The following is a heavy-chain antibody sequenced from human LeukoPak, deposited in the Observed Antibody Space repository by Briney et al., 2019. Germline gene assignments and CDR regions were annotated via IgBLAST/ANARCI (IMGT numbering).Heavy chain of an antibody. Sequence: VASVKVSCKASAYSFTSYAMNWVRQAPGQGLEWMGWINPNSGGTNYAQKFQGRVTMTRDTSISTAYMELSRLRSDDTAVYYCARTTVFYYDSSGRDYWGQGTLVTVSS. CDR3: ARTTVFYYDSSGRDY. CDR2: INPNSGGT. J-gene: IGHJ4*02. D-gene: IGHD3-22*01. V-gene: IGHV1-2*02. CDR1: AYSFTSYA.